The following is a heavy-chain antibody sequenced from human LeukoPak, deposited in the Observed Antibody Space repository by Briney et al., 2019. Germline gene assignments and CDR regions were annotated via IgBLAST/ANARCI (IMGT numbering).Heavy chain of an antibody. Sequence: SETLSLTCTVSGGSIGSYYWSWIRQPPGKGLEWIGYIYYSGSTNYNPSLKSRVTISVDTSKNQFSLKLSSVTAADTAVYYCARGPPYYYDSSGYPPYWFDPWGQGTLVTVSS. CDR1: GGSIGSYY. J-gene: IGHJ5*02. V-gene: IGHV4-59*01. D-gene: IGHD3-22*01. CDR3: ARGPPYYYDSSGYPPYWFDP. CDR2: IYYSGST.